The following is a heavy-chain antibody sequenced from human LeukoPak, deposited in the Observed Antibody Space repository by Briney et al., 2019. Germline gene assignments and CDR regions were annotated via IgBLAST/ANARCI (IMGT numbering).Heavy chain of an antibody. V-gene: IGHV1-2*02. CDR3: ARGGLLWFGDPTQIFDY. J-gene: IGHJ4*02. CDR2: INPNSGGT. Sequence: GASVKVSCKASGYTFTAYYMHRVRQAPGQGLEWMGWINPNSGGTNYAQKFQGRVTMTRDTSISTAYMELSRLRSDDTAVYYCARGGLLWFGDPTQIFDYWGQGTLVTVSS. D-gene: IGHD3-10*01. CDR1: GYTFTAYY.